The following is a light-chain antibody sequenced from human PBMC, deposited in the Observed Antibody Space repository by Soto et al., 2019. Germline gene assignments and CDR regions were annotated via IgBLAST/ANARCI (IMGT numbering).Light chain of an antibody. J-gene: IGLJ7*01. CDR1: SSDVGSHNL. CDR3: CSYGATRAV. CDR2: EVS. Sequence: QSALTQPASVSGSPGQSITISCTGTSSDVGSHNLVSWYQQHPGQAPKLMIYEVSKRPLGVSARFSASKSGNTASLTISGLQAEDEADYYCCSYGATRAVFGGGTQLTVL. V-gene: IGLV2-23*02.